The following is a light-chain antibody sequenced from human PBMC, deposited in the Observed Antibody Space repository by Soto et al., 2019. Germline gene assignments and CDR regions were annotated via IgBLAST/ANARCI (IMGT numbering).Light chain of an antibody. CDR2: QAS. CDR3: QQYMSYSRT. CDR1: QSISSW. Sequence: DIQMTQSPSTLSASVGDRVTITCRASQSISSWLAWYQQKPGKAPNLLIYQASSLQSGVPSRFSGSGSGTEFSLTISSLQPDDFATYYCQQYMSYSRTFGQGTKVEIK. V-gene: IGKV1-5*03. J-gene: IGKJ1*01.